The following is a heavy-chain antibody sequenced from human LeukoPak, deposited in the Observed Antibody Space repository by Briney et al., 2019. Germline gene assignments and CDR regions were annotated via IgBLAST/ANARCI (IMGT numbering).Heavy chain of an antibody. V-gene: IGHV3-21*01. D-gene: IGHD1-26*01. CDR2: ISSSSSYI. Sequence: GGSLRLSCAASGFTFSSYSMNWVRQAPGKGLEWVSSISSSSSYIYYADLVKGRFTISRDNAKNSLYLQMNSLRAEDTAVYYCARVGATRYFDYWGQGTLVTVSS. J-gene: IGHJ4*02. CDR1: GFTFSSYS. CDR3: ARVGATRYFDY.